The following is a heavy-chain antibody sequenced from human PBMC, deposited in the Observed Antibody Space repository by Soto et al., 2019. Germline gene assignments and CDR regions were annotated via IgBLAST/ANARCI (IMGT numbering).Heavy chain of an antibody. Sequence: GSLRLSCAASGFTFSSYAMSWVRQAPGKGLEWVSVISGSGDSTYYADSVKGRFTISRDNSKNTLYLQMNSLRAEDTAVYYCANRATGTYFDYWGQGTLVTVSA. V-gene: IGHV3-23*01. CDR3: ANRATGTYFDY. CDR1: GFTFSSYA. J-gene: IGHJ4*02. D-gene: IGHD1-1*01. CDR2: ISGSGDST.